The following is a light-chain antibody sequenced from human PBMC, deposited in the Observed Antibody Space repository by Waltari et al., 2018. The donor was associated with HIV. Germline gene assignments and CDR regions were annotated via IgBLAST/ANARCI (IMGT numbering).Light chain of an antibody. CDR3: SSYTSFKTVV. V-gene: IGLV2-14*01. J-gene: IGLJ3*02. CDR1: NSDIGAYNF. Sequence: QSALTQPASVSGSPGQSITISCTGTNSDIGAYNFVSWYQQHPDQAPRLLLFGVTRRPSGISSRFSGLKSGNTASLTIFGLQDEDEADYYCSSYTSFKTVVFGGGTKLTVL. CDR2: GVT.